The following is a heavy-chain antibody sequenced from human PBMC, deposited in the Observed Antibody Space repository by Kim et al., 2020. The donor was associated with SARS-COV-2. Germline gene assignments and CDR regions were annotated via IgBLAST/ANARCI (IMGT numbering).Heavy chain of an antibody. J-gene: IGHJ6*02. V-gene: IGHV3-21*01. CDR3: ARDRNSDGTAGYYYYGMDV. D-gene: IGHD3-10*01. CDR2: ISSSSNYI. CDR1: GFTFSSYS. Sequence: GGSLRLSCAASGFTFSSYSMNWVRQAPGKGLEWVASISSSSNYIYYVDLVKGRFTISRDNAQNSLYLQMNSLRAEDTAVYYCARDRNSDGTAGYYYYGMDVWGQGTTVTVSS.